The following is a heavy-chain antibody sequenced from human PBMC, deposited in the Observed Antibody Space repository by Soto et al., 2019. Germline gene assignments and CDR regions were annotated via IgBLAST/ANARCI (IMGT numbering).Heavy chain of an antibody. V-gene: IGHV3-23*01. Sequence: GSLRLSCAASGFTFSSYAMSWVRQAPGKGLEWVSAISGSGGSTYYADSVKGRFTISRDNSKNTLYLQMNSLRAEDTAVYYCAKDLGYCTNGVCPHDAFDIWGQGTMVTVSS. CDR2: ISGSGGST. J-gene: IGHJ3*02. D-gene: IGHD2-8*01. CDR3: AKDLGYCTNGVCPHDAFDI. CDR1: GFTFSSYA.